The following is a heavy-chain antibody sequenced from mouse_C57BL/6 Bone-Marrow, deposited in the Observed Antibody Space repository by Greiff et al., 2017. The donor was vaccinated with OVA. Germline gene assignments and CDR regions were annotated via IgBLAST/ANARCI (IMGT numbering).Heavy chain of an antibody. CDR1: GFTFTDYY. D-gene: IGHD2-1*01. CDR2: IRNKANGYTT. V-gene: IGHV7-3*01. CDR3: ARYPLIYYGILRRYFDV. Sequence: EVQLVESGGGLVQPGGSLSLSCAASGFTFTDYYMSWVRQPPGKALEWLGFIRNKANGYTTEYSASVEGRFTISRDNSQSILYLQMNALRAEDSATYYCARYPLIYYGILRRYFDVWGTGTTVTVSS. J-gene: IGHJ1*03.